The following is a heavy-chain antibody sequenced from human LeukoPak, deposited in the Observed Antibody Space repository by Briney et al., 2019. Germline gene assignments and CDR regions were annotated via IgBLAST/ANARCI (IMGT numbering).Heavy chain of an antibody. CDR1: GGSISSYY. CDR2: IYYSGST. CDR3: ARHSRRYMKSFYFDY. J-gene: IGHJ4*02. V-gene: IGHV4-59*08. Sequence: SETLSLTCTVSGGSISSYYWSWIRQPPGKGLEWIGYIYYSGSTNYNPSLKSRVTISVDTSKNQFALKLSSVTAADTAVYYCARHSRRYMKSFYFDYWGQGALVTVSS. D-gene: IGHD5-18*01.